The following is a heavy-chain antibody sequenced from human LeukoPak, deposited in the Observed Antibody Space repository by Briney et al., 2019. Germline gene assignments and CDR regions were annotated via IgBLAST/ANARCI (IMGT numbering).Heavy chain of an antibody. V-gene: IGHV3-15*01. D-gene: IGHD3-3*01. CDR1: GFTFSNAW. CDR2: MKSKADGGTT. Sequence: GGSLRLSCAASGFTFSNAWMSWVRQAPGKGLEWVGRMKSKADGGTTDYAAPVKGRFTTSRDDSKNTLYLQMNSLKTEDTAVYYCTTTYYDFWSGSYYYYMDVWGKGTTVTVSS. CDR3: TTTYYDFWSGSYYYYMDV. J-gene: IGHJ6*03.